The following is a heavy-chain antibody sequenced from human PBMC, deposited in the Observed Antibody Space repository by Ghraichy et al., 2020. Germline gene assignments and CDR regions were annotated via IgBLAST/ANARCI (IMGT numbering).Heavy chain of an antibody. CDR1: GFTFSAYS. CDR3: AVANYPLDY. CDR2: ISSSSSAI. Sequence: GESLNISCKASGFTFSAYSMNWVRQAPGKGLEWVSYISSSSSAIYFADSVRGRFTISRDNAKNSLYLQMNSLRDEDTAVYYCAVANYPLDYWGQGTLVTVSS. D-gene: IGHD4/OR15-4a*01. J-gene: IGHJ4*02. V-gene: IGHV3-48*02.